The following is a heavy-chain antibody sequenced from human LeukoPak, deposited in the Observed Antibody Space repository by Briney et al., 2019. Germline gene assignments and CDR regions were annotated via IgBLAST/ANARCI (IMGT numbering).Heavy chain of an antibody. Sequence: SETLSLTCTVSGGSISSSSYYWGWIRQPPGKGLEWIGSIFYIGSTYYNPSLKSRVTISVDTSKNQFSLKLSSVTAADTAVYYCARAPGGQWLDFDYWGQGTLVTVSS. CDR2: IFYIGST. CDR3: ARAPGGQWLDFDY. J-gene: IGHJ4*02. CDR1: GGSISSSSYY. D-gene: IGHD6-19*01. V-gene: IGHV4-39*07.